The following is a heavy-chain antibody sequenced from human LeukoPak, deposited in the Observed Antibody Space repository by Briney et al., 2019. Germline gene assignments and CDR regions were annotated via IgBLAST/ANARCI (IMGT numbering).Heavy chain of an antibody. J-gene: IGHJ5*02. Sequence: ASVKVSCKASGYTFTSYGISWVRQAPGQGLEWMGWINTNTGNPTYAQGFTGRFVFSLDTSVSTAYLQISSLKAEDTAVYYCAREIVVMRFDPWGQGTLVTVSS. CDR2: INTNTGNP. CDR3: AREIVVMRFDP. CDR1: GYTFTSYG. V-gene: IGHV7-4-1*02. D-gene: IGHD2-15*01.